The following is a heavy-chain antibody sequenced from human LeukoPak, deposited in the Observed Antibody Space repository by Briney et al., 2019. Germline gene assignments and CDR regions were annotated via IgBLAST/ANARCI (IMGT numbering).Heavy chain of an antibody. CDR3: ARRYFNWSDVQDNWFDP. J-gene: IGHJ5*02. CDR2: IYHSGST. D-gene: IGHD1-1*01. V-gene: IGHV4-30-2*01. CDR1: GVSINSDAYF. Sequence: SETLSLTCTVSGVSINSDAYFWSWIRQPPGKGLEWIGYIYHSGSTYYNPSLKSRVTISVDTSKNQFSLKLSSVTAADTAVYYCARRYFNWSDVQDNWFDPWGQGTLVTVSS.